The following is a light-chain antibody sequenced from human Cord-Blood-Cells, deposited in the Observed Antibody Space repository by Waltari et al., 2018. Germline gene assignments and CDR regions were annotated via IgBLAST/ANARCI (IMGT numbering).Light chain of an antibody. CDR2: KAS. J-gene: IGKJ2*01. Sequence: DIQMTQSPSTLSASVGDRVTITCRASQSISSWLAWYQQKPGKAPKLLIYKASSLESGVPSRFSGSGSGTEFTLTISSLQPDDFATYYCKQYNSYFYTFGQGTKLEIK. V-gene: IGKV1-5*03. CDR3: KQYNSYFYT. CDR1: QSISSW.